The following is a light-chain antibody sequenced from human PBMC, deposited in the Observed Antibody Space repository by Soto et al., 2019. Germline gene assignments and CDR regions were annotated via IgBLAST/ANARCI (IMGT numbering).Light chain of an antibody. CDR1: QSVSSDY. CDR2: GAS. J-gene: IGKJ2*01. CDR3: QQYGRSPMFT. V-gene: IGKV3-20*01. Sequence: EIVLTQAPGTLSLSPGDRATLSCRARQSVSSDYLACYQKKPGQAPRLLIYGASRGAAGIPDRFSGSGPGTAFTLTISRLEPEDFAVYFCQQYGRSPMFTFGQGTKLEVK.